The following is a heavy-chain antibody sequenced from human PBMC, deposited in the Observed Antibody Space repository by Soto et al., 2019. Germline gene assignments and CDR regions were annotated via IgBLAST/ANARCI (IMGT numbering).Heavy chain of an antibody. CDR1: GYTFTSYD. Sequence: ASVKVSCKASGYTFTSYDINWVRQATGQGLEWMGWMNPNSGNTGYAQKFQGRVTMTRNTSISTAYMELSSLRSEDTAVYYCARGPPPGLRIFPGSNWFDPWGQGTLVTVSS. D-gene: IGHD3-10*01. CDR2: MNPNSGNT. J-gene: IGHJ5*02. V-gene: IGHV1-8*01. CDR3: ARGPPPGLRIFPGSNWFDP.